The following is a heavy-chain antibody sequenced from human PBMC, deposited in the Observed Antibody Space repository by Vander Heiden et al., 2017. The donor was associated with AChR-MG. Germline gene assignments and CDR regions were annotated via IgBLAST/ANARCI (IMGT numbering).Heavy chain of an antibody. CDR3: ASLNPYYYDSSGYPGY. J-gene: IGHJ4*02. Sequence: QLPLQESGPAPVKLSESLSLTCTVSGGPISSSSYYWGWIRQPPGKGLEWIGSIYYSGSTYYNTYLKSRVPRSVDTSKNQFSLKLSSVTAAGTAVYYCASLNPYYYDSSGYPGYWGQGTLVTVSS. D-gene: IGHD3-22*01. CDR2: IYYSGST. V-gene: IGHV4-39*01. CDR1: GGPISSSSYY.